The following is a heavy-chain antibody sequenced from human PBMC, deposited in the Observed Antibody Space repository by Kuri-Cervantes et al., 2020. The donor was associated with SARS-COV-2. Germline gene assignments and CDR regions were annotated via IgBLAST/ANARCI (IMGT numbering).Heavy chain of an antibody. V-gene: IGHV4-34*01. J-gene: IGHJ5*02. D-gene: IGHD5-12*01. CDR2: INHSGST. Sequence: GSLRLSCAVYGGSFSGYYWSWIRQPPGKGLEWIGEINHSGSTNYNPSLKSRVTISVDTSKNQFSLKLSSVTAADTAVYYCARFEWLRLSLSAGNWFDPWGQGTLVTVSS. CDR1: GGSFSGYY. CDR3: ARFEWLRLSLSAGNWFDP.